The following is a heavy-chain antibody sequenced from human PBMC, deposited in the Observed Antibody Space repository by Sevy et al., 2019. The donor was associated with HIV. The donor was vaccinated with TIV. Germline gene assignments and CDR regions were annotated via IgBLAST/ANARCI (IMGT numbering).Heavy chain of an antibody. CDR3: AGDSSGYYSWLACDI. CDR2: IIPIFGTA. Sequence: ASVKVSCKDSGGTFSNYAISWVRQAPGQGLEWMGGIIPIFGTANYAQKFQGRVTITADESTSTAYMELSSLRSEDTAVYYCAGDSSGYYSWLACDIWGQGTMVTVSS. CDR1: GGTFSNYA. J-gene: IGHJ3*02. D-gene: IGHD3-22*01. V-gene: IGHV1-69*13.